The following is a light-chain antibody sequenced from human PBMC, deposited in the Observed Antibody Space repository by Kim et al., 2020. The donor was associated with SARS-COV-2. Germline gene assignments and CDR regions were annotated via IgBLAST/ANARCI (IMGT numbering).Light chain of an antibody. Sequence: GRRVTIYCSGHISNSEGDPWHWYKQVPGTAPNLHIHSTSQRPSAVPDRFSGSKSGTSASLAISGLQSADEADYYCATWGDSQNGWVFGGGTQLTVL. CDR3: ATWGDSQNGWV. J-gene: IGLJ3*02. CDR1: ISNSEGDP. V-gene: IGLV1-44*01. CDR2: STS.